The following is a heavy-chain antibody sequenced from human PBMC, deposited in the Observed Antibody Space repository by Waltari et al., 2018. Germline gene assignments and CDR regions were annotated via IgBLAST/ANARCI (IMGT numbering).Heavy chain of an antibody. Sequence: QVQLVQSGAEVKKPGASVKVSCKAAGYTFTSYYMHWVRQAPGPGLEWMGIINPSGGSPSYAQKFQGRVTMTRDTSTSTVYMELSSLRSEDTAVYYCAASRAAAGLYGMDVWGQGTTVTVSS. CDR2: INPSGGSP. V-gene: IGHV1-46*01. CDR1: GYTFTSYY. J-gene: IGHJ6*02. D-gene: IGHD6-13*01. CDR3: AASRAAAGLYGMDV.